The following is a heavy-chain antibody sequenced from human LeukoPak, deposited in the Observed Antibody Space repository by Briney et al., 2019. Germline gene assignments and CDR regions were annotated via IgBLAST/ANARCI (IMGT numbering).Heavy chain of an antibody. J-gene: IGHJ6*04. V-gene: IGHV3-23*01. CDR2: ISGSGGST. Sequence: RAGGSLRLSCAASGFTFSSYGMSWVRQAPGKGLEWVSGISGSGGSTYYAESVKGRCTISRDNSKNTLYLQMNSLRAEDTAVYYCAELGITMIGGVWGKGTTVTISS. CDR3: AELGITMIGGV. D-gene: IGHD3-10*02. CDR1: GFTFSSYG.